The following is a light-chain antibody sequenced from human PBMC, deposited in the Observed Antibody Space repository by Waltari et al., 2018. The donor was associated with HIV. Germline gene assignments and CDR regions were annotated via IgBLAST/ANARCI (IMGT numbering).Light chain of an antibody. CDR3: CSYAGSGDV. CDR2: EVS. CDR1: SSDVGSYNL. V-gene: IGLV2-23*02. Sequence: QSALTQPASVSGSPGQSITISCTGTSSDVGSYNLVSWYQQHPGKAPKLMIYEVSKRPSGVSNRFSGSKSGNTASLTSSGLQAEDEADYYCCSYAGSGDVFGTGTKVTVL. J-gene: IGLJ1*01.